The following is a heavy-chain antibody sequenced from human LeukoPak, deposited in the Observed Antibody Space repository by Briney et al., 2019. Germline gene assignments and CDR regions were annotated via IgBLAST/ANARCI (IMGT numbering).Heavy chain of an antibody. D-gene: IGHD3-10*01. V-gene: IGHV3-11*04. CDR3: ARDSVSGYYYGSGSSVDY. Sequence: GGSLRLSCAASGFTFSDYYMSWIRQAPGKGLEWVSYISSSGSYIYYADSVKGRFTISRDNAKNSLYLQMNSLRAEDTAVYYCARDSVSGYYYGSGSSVDYWGQGTLVTVSS. CDR1: GFTFSDYY. J-gene: IGHJ4*02. CDR2: ISSSGSYI.